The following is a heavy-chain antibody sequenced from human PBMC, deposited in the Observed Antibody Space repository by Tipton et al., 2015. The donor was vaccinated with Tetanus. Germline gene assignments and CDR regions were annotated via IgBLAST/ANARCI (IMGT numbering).Heavy chain of an antibody. CDR2: IYSSGSI. D-gene: IGHD1-26*01. V-gene: IGHV4-30-4*01. CDR1: GGSISGGDYV. Sequence: TLSLTCTVSGGSISGGDYVWNWIRQPPGKGLEWIGYIYSSGSISYNPSLKSRLSISRDTSKNQFSLRLTSVTAADTAMYYCGRHGGSYIAYWCFDLWGRGTLVTVSS. J-gene: IGHJ2*01. CDR3: GRHGGSYIAYWCFDL.